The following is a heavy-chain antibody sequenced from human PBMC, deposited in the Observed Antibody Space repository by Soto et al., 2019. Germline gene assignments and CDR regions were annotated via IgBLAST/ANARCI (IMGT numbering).Heavy chain of an antibody. CDR2: IYHSGST. J-gene: IGHJ4*02. CDR1: GGSISSGGYS. V-gene: IGHV4-30-2*01. D-gene: IGHD2-15*01. CDR3: ARGGVVTCFDY. Sequence: SETLSLTCAVSGGSISSGGYSWSWIRQPPGKGLEWIGYIYHSGSTYYNPSLKSRVTISVDRSKNQFSLKLSSVTAADTAVYYCARGGVVTCFDYWGQGTLVTVSS.